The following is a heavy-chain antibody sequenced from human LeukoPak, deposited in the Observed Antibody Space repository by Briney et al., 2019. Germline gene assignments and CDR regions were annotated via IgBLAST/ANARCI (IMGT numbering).Heavy chain of an antibody. J-gene: IGHJ4*02. CDR3: AGGTGRYSWYIDY. V-gene: IGHV3-48*02. CDR1: GFTFSTYS. CDR2: ISGSSSSRDGGAK. D-gene: IGHD6-13*01. Sequence: GSLRLSCTASGFTFSTYSMNWVRQAPGRGPEWVSYISGSSSSRDGGAKQYADSVKGRFTTSRDNDKNSLYLKMNSLRDEDTAVYYWAGGTGRYSWYIDYWGQGTLVSVSS.